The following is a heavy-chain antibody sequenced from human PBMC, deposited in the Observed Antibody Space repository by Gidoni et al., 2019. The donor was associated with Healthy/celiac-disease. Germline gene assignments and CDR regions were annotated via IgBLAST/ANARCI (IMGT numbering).Heavy chain of an antibody. V-gene: IGHV3-9*01. J-gene: IGHJ4*02. CDR2: ISWNSGSI. CDR3: AKIRSRDFWSGYYDY. Sequence: EVQLVESGGGLVQPGRSLRLSCAASGFTLDDYAMHWVRQAPGKGLEWVSGISWNSGSIGYADSVKGRFTISRDNAKNSLYLQMNSLRAEDTALYYCAKIRSRDFWSGYYDYWGQGTLVTVSS. CDR1: GFTLDDYA. D-gene: IGHD3-3*01.